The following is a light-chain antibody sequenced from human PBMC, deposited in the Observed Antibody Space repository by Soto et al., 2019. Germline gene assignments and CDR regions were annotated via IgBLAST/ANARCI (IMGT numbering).Light chain of an antibody. V-gene: IGKV4-1*01. J-gene: IGKJ1*01. Sequence: DFVMTQSPDSLAVSLGERATINCKSSQSLLYSSNNQNYLAWYQQKPGQPPKLLFYWAFTRESGVPDRFSGGGSGTDFTLTIGSLQAEDVAVYYCLQYYGTPWTFGQGTKVEI. CDR2: WAF. CDR3: LQYYGTPWT. CDR1: QSLLYSSNNQNY.